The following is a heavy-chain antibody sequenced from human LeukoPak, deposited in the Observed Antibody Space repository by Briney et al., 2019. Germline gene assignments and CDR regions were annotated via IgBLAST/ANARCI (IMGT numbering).Heavy chain of an antibody. Sequence: GGSLRLSCAASGFTFSSYSMNWLRQAPGKGLEWVSSFSSDGSYIYYADSVKGRFSISRDNAKNSLYLQMNSLRAEDTAVYFCARDGTIAAAGTDYWGQGTLVTVSS. V-gene: IGHV3-21*01. CDR2: FSSDGSYI. J-gene: IGHJ4*02. CDR1: GFTFSSYS. CDR3: ARDGTIAAAGTDY. D-gene: IGHD6-13*01.